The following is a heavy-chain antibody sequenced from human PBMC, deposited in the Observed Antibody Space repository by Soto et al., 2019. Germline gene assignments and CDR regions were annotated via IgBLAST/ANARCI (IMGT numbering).Heavy chain of an antibody. D-gene: IGHD4-17*01. V-gene: IGHV3-33*01. Sequence: GGSLSLSCAASGFTFSSYGMHWVRQAPGKGLEWVAVIWYDGSNKYYADSVKGRFTISRDNSKNTLYLQMNSLRAEDTAVYYCARDAASKSLYGDYDYYYGMDVWGQGTTVTVSS. CDR1: GFTFSSYG. CDR3: ARDAASKSLYGDYDYYYGMDV. J-gene: IGHJ6*02. CDR2: IWYDGSNK.